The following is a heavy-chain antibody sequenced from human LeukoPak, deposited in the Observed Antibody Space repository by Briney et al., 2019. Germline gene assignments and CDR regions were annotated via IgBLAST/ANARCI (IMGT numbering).Heavy chain of an antibody. D-gene: IGHD3-22*01. CDR2: ISYDGSNK. V-gene: IGHV3-30-3*01. CDR1: GFTFSNYA. CDR3: ARDYYDSSGPFDY. J-gene: IGHJ4*02. Sequence: GGSLRLSCAASGFTFSNYAMTWVRQAPGKGLEWAAVISYDGSNKYYADSVKGRFTISRDNSKNTLYLQMNSLRAEDTAVYYCARDYYDSSGPFDYWGQGTLVTVSS.